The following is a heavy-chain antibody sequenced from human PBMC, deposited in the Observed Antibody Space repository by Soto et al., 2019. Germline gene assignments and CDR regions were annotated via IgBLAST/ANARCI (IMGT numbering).Heavy chain of an antibody. CDR3: AKDADGWYFDL. J-gene: IGHJ2*01. Sequence: EVQLLESGGGLVQPGGSLRLSCAASGFTFSIYAMTWVRQAPGKGLEWVSTISGSSGTTSYADSVRGRFTISRDNSKNTLYLQMNSLRAEDTAVYYCAKDADGWYFDLWGRGTLVTVSS. CDR1: GFTFSIYA. CDR2: ISGSSGTT. V-gene: IGHV3-23*01.